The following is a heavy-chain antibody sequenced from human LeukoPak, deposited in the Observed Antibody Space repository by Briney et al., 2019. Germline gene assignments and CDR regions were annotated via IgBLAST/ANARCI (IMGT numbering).Heavy chain of an antibody. CDR2: ISPNSGGT. D-gene: IGHD3-9*01. V-gene: IGHV1-2*02. J-gene: IGHJ4*02. Sequence: ASVKVSCKASGYTFTGYYMHWVRQAPGQGREWMGWISPNSGGTNYAQKFQGRVTMTRDTSISTAYMELSRLRSDDTAVYYCARGHYDILTGYYSDYWGQGTLVTVSS. CDR3: ARGHYDILTGYYSDY. CDR1: GYTFTGYY.